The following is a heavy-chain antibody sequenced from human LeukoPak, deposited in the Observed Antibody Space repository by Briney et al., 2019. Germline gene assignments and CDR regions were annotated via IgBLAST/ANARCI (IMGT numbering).Heavy chain of an antibody. CDR1: GYTFTGYY. J-gene: IGHJ4*02. D-gene: IGHD4-17*01. Sequence: ASVKVSCKASGYTFTGYYMNWVRQAPGQGLEWMGWINPNSGDTNSAQKFQGRVTMTRDTSISTAYMELSRLRSDDTAVYYCARDGFYGDLGVYWGQGTLVTVSS. V-gene: IGHV1-2*02. CDR2: INPNSGDT. CDR3: ARDGFYGDLGVY.